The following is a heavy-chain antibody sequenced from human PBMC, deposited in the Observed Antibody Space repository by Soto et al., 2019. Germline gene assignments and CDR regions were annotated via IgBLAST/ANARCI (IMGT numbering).Heavy chain of an antibody. CDR2: MYYSGST. CDR3: GGKNYDSSGYFGY. CDR1: GGSISSYY. V-gene: IGHV4-59*01. Sequence: KPSETLSLTCTVSGGSISSYYWSWIRQPPGKGLEWIGYMYYSGSTNYNPSLKSRVTISVDTSKNQFSLKLSSVTAADTAVYYCGGKNYDSSGYFGYWGQGTLVTVSS. D-gene: IGHD3-22*01. J-gene: IGHJ4*02.